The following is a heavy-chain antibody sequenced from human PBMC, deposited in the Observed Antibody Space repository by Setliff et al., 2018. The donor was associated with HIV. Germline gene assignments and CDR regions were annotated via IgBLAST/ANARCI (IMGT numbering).Heavy chain of an antibody. CDR1: GASISSGDSY. Sequence: TLSLTCTVSGASISSGDSYWGWIRQSAEKGLEWIGRLYTTGSTNYNPSFKSRVTMSMDTAKNQFSLKLTSVTAADTAVYFCARLRITMIMMLNYFDYWGQGTLVTVSS. CDR3: ARLRITMIMMLNYFDY. CDR2: LYTTGST. D-gene: IGHD3-22*01. V-gene: IGHV4-61*02. J-gene: IGHJ4*02.